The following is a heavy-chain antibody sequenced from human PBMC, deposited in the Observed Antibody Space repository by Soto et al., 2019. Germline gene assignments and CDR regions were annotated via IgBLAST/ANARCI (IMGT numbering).Heavy chain of an antibody. CDR1: GYTFTRYA. Sequence: QVQLVQSGPEVKKPGASVKVSCKASGYTFTRYAMHWVRQAPGQGLEWMGWINTANGNSHYSQKFQGRVTFTRDTSATTAYMELTGLRPEDTAIYFCARNVDYFDPWGQGTLVTVSS. CDR2: INTANGNS. CDR3: ARNVDYFDP. J-gene: IGHJ5*02. V-gene: IGHV1-3*04. D-gene: IGHD4-17*01.